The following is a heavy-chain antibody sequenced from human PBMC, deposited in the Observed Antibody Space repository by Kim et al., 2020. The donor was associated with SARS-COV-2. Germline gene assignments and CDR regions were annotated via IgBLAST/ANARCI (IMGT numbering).Heavy chain of an antibody. CDR2: IYYSGST. Sequence: SETLSLTCTVSGGSISSSSYYWGWIRQPPGKGLEWIGSIYYSGSTYYNPSLKSRVTISVDTSKNQFSLKLSSVTAADTAVYYCARHVLRMRYCSSTSCNNWFDPWGQGTLVTVSS. V-gene: IGHV4-39*01. CDR1: GGSISSSSYY. CDR3: ARHVLRMRYCSSTSCNNWFDP. D-gene: IGHD2-2*01. J-gene: IGHJ5*02.